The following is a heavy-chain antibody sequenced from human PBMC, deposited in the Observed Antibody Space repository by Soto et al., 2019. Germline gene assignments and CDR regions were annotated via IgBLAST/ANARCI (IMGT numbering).Heavy chain of an antibody. D-gene: IGHD3-9*01. V-gene: IGHV2-5*02. CDR3: AHSRLRYFDWSSRDWFDP. Sequence: QITLKESGPTLVKPTQTLTLTCTFSGFSLSTSGVGVGWIRQPPGKALEWLALIYWDDDKRYSPSLKSRLTITKDTTKNQVVLTMTNMDTVDTATYSCAHSRLRYFDWSSRDWFDPWGQGTLVTVSS. CDR2: IYWDDDK. CDR1: GFSLSTSGVG. J-gene: IGHJ5*02.